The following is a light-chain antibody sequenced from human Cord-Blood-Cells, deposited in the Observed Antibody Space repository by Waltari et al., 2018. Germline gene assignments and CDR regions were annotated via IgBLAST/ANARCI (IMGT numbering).Light chain of an antibody. Sequence: DTKMTQSPSPLSASVGDRVTITCQASQDISNYLNWYQQKPGKAPKLLIYDASNLETGVPSRFSGSGSGTDFTFTISSLQPEDIATYYCQQYDNLPLTFGGGTKVEIK. CDR3: QQYDNLPLT. CDR2: DAS. CDR1: QDISNY. J-gene: IGKJ4*01. V-gene: IGKV1-33*01.